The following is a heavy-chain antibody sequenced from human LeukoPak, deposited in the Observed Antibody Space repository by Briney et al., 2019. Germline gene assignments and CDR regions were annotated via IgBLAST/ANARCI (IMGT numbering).Heavy chain of an antibody. Sequence: SSETLSLTCTVSGYSISSGYYWGWIRPPPGKGLEWIGNIYHSGSTYHNPSLKSRAAISVDTSKNQFSLKLSSVTAADTAVYYCAREKGENYESSGYVDYWGQGTLVTVSS. CDR3: AREKGENYESSGYVDY. D-gene: IGHD3-22*01. CDR1: GYSISSGYY. J-gene: IGHJ4*02. CDR2: IYHSGST. V-gene: IGHV4-38-2*02.